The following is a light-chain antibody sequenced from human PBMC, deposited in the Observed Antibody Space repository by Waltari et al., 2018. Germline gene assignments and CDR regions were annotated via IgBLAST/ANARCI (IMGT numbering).Light chain of an antibody. CDR3: QHYQNFSRA. J-gene: IGKJ1*01. CDR2: DAS. Sequence: IQVTQSPSTLSASLRDRVTITCLASHDILMLLAWYQQKPGRAPKLLIYDASQLETGVPSRFGGSESGKDFTLTITSLQPDDVATYYCQHYQNFSRAFGQGTKVEI. V-gene: IGKV1-5*01. CDR1: HDILML.